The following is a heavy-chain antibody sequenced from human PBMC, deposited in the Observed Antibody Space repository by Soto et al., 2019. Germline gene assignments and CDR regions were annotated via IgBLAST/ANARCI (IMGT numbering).Heavy chain of an antibody. D-gene: IGHD2-15*01. CDR3: ARDRYCSGGSCYPLGAFDY. CDR1: GDSVSSNSAA. J-gene: IGHJ4*02. Sequence: SQTLSLTCAISGDSVSSNSAAWTWIRQSPSRGLEWLGRTYYRSKWYNDYAVSVKSRITINPDTSKNQFSLQLNSVTPEDTAVYYCARDRYCSGGSCYPLGAFDYWGQGTLVTVSS. CDR2: TYYRSKWYN. V-gene: IGHV6-1*01.